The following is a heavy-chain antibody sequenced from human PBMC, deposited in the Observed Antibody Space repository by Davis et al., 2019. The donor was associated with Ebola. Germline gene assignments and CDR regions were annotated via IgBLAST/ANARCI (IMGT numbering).Heavy chain of an antibody. D-gene: IGHD1-26*01. CDR2: IFSNDEK. J-gene: IGHJ6*02. Sequence: ETLSLTCTVSGGSVSNYYWSWIRQPPGKALEWLAHIFSNDEKSYSTSLKSRLTISKDTSKSQVVLTMTNMDPVDTATYYCARPRGIVGADYYYGMDVWGQGTTVTVSS. CDR1: GGSVSNYYW. CDR3: ARPRGIVGADYYYGMDV. V-gene: IGHV2-26*01.